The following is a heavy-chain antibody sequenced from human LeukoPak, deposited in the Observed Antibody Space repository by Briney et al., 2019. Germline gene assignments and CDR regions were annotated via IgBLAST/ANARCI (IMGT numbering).Heavy chain of an antibody. J-gene: IGHJ4*02. CDR2: INPNSGGT. CDR3: ARDSSGYPNGY. V-gene: IGHV1-2*02. CDR1: GYTFTGYY. Sequence: ASVKVSCKASGYTFTGYYIHWVRQAPGQGLEWMGWINPNSGGTNYAQKFQGRVTMARDTSISTAYMELSRLRSDDTAVYYCARDSSGYPNGYWGQGTLVTVSS. D-gene: IGHD3-22*01.